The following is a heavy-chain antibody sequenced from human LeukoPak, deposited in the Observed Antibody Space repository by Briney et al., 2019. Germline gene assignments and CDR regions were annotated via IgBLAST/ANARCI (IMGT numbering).Heavy chain of an antibody. J-gene: IGHJ4*02. Sequence: ASVKVSCKASGYTFTNYVMNWVRQAPGQGLEWMGWINTNTGNPTYAQGFTGRFVFSLDTSVSTTYLQISSLKAEDTAVHYCARSIVGATDYWGQGTLVTVSS. D-gene: IGHD1-26*01. V-gene: IGHV7-4-1*02. CDR2: INTNTGNP. CDR3: ARSIVGATDY. CDR1: GYTFTNYV.